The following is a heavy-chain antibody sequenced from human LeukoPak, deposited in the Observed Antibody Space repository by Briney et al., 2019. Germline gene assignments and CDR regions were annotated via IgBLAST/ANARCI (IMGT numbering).Heavy chain of an antibody. CDR2: INPNSGGT. V-gene: IGHV1-2*02. CDR3: ARLGLGYCSSTSCYSYAFDI. CDR1: GYTFTGYY. Sequence: ASVKVSCKASGYTFTGYYMHWVRQAPGQGLEWMGWINPNSGGTNYAQKFQGRVTMTRDTSISTAYMELSRLRSDDTAVYYCARLGLGYCSSTSCYSYAFDIGGQGTMVTVSS. J-gene: IGHJ3*02. D-gene: IGHD2-2*01.